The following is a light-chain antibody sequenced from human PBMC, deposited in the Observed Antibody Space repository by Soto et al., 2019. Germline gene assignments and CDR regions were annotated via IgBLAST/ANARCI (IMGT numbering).Light chain of an antibody. CDR1: QSVSSY. CDR3: QQGFA. Sequence: EIVLTQSPATLSLSPGERATLSCRASQSVSSYLAWYQQKPGQAPRLLIYDASNRATGIPARFSGSGSGTDFTLTISSLDPEDFAVYYCQQGFAFGPGTKVDIK. J-gene: IGKJ3*01. V-gene: IGKV3-11*01. CDR2: DAS.